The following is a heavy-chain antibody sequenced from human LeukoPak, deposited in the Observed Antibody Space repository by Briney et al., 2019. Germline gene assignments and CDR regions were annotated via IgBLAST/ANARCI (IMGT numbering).Heavy chain of an antibody. Sequence: GGSLRLSCAASGFTFSSYGMHWVRQAPGKGLEWVAVIWHDGSNKYYGDSVKGRFTISRDKSKNTLYLQMNSLRAEDTAVYYCARDPSLYCTNGVCWGQGTLVTVSS. J-gene: IGHJ4*02. D-gene: IGHD2-8*01. V-gene: IGHV3-33*01. CDR1: GFTFSSYG. CDR3: ARDPSLYCTNGVC. CDR2: IWHDGSNK.